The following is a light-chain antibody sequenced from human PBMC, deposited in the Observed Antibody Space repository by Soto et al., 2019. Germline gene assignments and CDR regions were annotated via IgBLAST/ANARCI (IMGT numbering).Light chain of an antibody. CDR2: GNS. CDR1: SSNIGAGYD. Sequence: QSVLTQPPSVSGAPGQRVTISCTGSSSNIGAGYDVHWYQQLPGTAPKLLIYGNSNRPSGVPDRFSGSKSGTSASLAITGLQAEDEADYYCQSYDSSLSVYVFRTGIKLTVL. J-gene: IGLJ1*01. V-gene: IGLV1-40*01. CDR3: QSYDSSLSVYV.